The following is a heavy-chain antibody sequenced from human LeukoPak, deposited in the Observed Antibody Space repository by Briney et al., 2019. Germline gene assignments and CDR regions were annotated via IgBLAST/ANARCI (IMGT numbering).Heavy chain of an antibody. J-gene: IGHJ6*03. V-gene: IGHV1-8*01. CDR3: ARVEDSNSSHYYVYIDG. CDR1: GYTFTSYD. D-gene: IGHD6-6*01. Sequence: GASVKVSCKASGYTFTSYDINWVRQATGQGLEWMGWMNPNSGNTGYAQKFQGRVTMTRNTSISTAYMGLSSLRSEDTAVYYCARVEDSNSSHYYVYIDGWGKGTTVTVSS. CDR2: MNPNSGNT.